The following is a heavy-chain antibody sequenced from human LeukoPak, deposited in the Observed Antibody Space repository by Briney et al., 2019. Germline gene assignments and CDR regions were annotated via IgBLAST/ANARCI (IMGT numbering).Heavy chain of an antibody. CDR1: GFTFSNYW. V-gene: IGHV3-7*01. J-gene: IGHJ4*02. D-gene: IGHD6-13*01. CDR3: ASGRQLGY. Sequence: GGSLRLSCAASGFTFSNYWMSWVRQAPGKGLEGGANIKEDGSEKYYVDSVKGPFTISMDNARNSLYLQMNSLRAEDTAVYYCASGRQLGYWGQGTLVTVSS. CDR2: IKEDGSEK.